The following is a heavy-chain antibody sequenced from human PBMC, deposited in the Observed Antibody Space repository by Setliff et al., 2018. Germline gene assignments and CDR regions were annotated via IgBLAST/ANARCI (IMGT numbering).Heavy chain of an antibody. CDR1: GYTLTELS. CDR2: INPKNGGA. D-gene: IGHD3-16*01. V-gene: IGHV1-24*01. Sequence: ASVKVSCKVSGYTLTELSRHWVRQAPGKGLEWMGVINPKNGGATYPQNLQGRVTMTRDTSMSTVYVELSSLRFEDTAVYYCARERAGGRGFTFGAIYYYYGMDVWGQGTTVTVSS. J-gene: IGHJ6*02. CDR3: ARERAGGRGFTFGAIYYYYGMDV.